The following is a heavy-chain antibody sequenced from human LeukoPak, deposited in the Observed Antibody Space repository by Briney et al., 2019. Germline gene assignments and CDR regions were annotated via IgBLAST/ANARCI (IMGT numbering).Heavy chain of an antibody. Sequence: PGGSLELSRSTSGFPFGDYAMGWVRPAPGKGLEWAGFIRSKAYGGTTEYAASVKGRFTISRDDSKSIAYLQMNSLKTEDTAVYYCTRDLIVGATNYWGQGTLVTVSS. CDR3: TRDLIVGATNY. CDR1: GFPFGDYA. J-gene: IGHJ4*02. V-gene: IGHV3-49*04. D-gene: IGHD1-26*01. CDR2: IRSKAYGGTT.